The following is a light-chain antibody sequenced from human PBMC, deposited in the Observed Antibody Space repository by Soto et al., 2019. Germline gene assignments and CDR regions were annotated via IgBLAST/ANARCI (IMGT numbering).Light chain of an antibody. CDR1: QSVRSMY. CDR3: QQYGSSPWT. V-gene: IGKV3-20*01. Sequence: EIVLTQSPATLSLSPGERATLSCRASQSVRSMYLAWYQQKPGQAPRLLIYGASSRATGIPDRFSGSGSGTDFTLTISRLEPEDFAVYYCQQYGSSPWTFGQGTKVDIK. CDR2: GAS. J-gene: IGKJ1*01.